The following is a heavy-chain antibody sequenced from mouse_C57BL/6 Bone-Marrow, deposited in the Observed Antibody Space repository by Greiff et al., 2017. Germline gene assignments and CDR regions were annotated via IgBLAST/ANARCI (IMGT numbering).Heavy chain of an antibody. V-gene: IGHV5-6*01. D-gene: IGHD2-3*01. Sequence: VQLKESGGDLVKPGGSLKLSCAASGFTFSSYGMSWVRQTPDKRLEWVATISSGGSYTYYPDSVKGRFTISRDNATNTLYLQMSSLKSEDTARYNCARRRMVTHYFDYWGQGTTLTVSS. CDR2: ISSGGSYT. CDR1: GFTFSSYG. J-gene: IGHJ2*01. CDR3: ARRRMVTHYFDY.